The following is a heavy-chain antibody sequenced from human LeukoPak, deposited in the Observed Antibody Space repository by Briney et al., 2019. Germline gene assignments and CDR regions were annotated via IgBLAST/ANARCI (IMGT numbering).Heavy chain of an antibody. Sequence: SETLSLTCAVYGGSFSGYYWSWIRQPPGKGLEWIGEINHSGSTNYNPSLKSRVTMSVDTSKNQFSLKLNSVTAADTAVYYCARTFFGVVTYFDYWGQGTLVTVSS. CDR1: GGSFSGYY. CDR2: INHSGST. V-gene: IGHV4-34*01. J-gene: IGHJ4*02. D-gene: IGHD3-3*01. CDR3: ARTFFGVVTYFDY.